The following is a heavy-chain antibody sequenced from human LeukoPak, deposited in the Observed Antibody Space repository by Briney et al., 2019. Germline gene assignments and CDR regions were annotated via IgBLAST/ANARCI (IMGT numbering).Heavy chain of an antibody. CDR1: GLTFSNAW. Sequence: DPGGSLRLSCAVPGLTFSNAWMSWVRQAPGKGLEWVGRIKSKTVGGTIEYAAPVKGRFTISRDDSKNTVYLQMNSLKTEDTAVYYCTTGPGNSGYWGQGTLVTVSS. D-gene: IGHD4-23*01. CDR2: IKSKTVGGTI. CDR3: TTGPGNSGY. J-gene: IGHJ4*02. V-gene: IGHV3-15*01.